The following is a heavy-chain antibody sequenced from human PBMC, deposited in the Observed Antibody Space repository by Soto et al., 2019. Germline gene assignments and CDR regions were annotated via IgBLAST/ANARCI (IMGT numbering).Heavy chain of an antibody. CDR3: AKGYRYGYGDY. D-gene: IGHD5-18*01. J-gene: IGHJ4*02. Sequence: QVQLVQSGAEVKKPGASVKVSCKASGYTFTTYGISWVRQAPGQGLGWMGWISGYNGNTKYAQKFQGRVTMTTDTSTSKAYMELRSLRSADTAVYYSAKGYRYGYGDYWGRGTLITVSS. V-gene: IGHV1-18*01. CDR2: ISGYNGNT. CDR1: GYTFTTYG.